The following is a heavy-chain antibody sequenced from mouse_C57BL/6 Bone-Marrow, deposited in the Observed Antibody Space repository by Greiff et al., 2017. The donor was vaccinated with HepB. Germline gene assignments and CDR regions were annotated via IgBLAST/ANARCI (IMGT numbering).Heavy chain of an antibody. CDR2: IDPANGNT. D-gene: IGHD1-1*01. Sequence: VQLKESVAELVRPGASVKLSCTASGFNIKNTYMHWVKQRPEQGLEWIGRIDPANGNTKYAPKFQGKATIPADTSSNTAYLQLSSLTSEDTAIYYCAIYGSSPAWFAYWGQGTLVTVSA. CDR3: AIYGSSPAWFAY. V-gene: IGHV14-3*01. CDR1: GFNIKNTY. J-gene: IGHJ3*01.